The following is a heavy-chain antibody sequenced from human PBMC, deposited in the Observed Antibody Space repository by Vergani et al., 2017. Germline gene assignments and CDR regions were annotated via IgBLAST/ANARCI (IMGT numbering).Heavy chain of an antibody. Sequence: QVQLQESGPGLVKPSETLSLTCAVSGYSISSGYYWGWIRQPPGKGLEWIGSIYHSGSTYYNPSLKSRVTISVDTSISTAYMELSRLRSDDTAVYYCARVRRGVVVTAHDAFDIWGQGTMVTVSS. CDR2: IYHSGST. D-gene: IGHD2-21*02. V-gene: IGHV4-38-2*01. J-gene: IGHJ3*02. CDR1: GYSISSGYY. CDR3: ARVRRGVVVTAHDAFDI.